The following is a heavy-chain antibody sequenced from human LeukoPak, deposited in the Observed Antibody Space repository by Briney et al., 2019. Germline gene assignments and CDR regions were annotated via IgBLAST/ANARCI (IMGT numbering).Heavy chain of an antibody. CDR1: GGSISRDDYY. J-gene: IGHJ2*01. D-gene: IGHD5-18*01. CDR2: IYYSGST. CDR3: ASKVDTAIQRPGWYFDL. V-gene: IGHV4-30-4*01. Sequence: SETLSLTCTVSGGSISRDDYYWSWIRQPPGKGLEWIGYIYYSGSTYYNPFLKSRVTISVDTSKKQFFLKLSTVTAADTAVYYCASKVDTAIQRPGWYFDLWGRGTLVTVSS.